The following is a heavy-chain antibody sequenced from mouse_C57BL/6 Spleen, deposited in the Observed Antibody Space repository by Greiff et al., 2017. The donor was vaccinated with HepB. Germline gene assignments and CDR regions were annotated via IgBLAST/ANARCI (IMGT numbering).Heavy chain of an antibody. Sequence: QVQLKQSGPELVKPGASVKISCKASGYAFSSSWMNWVKQRPGKGREWIGRIYPGDGDTNYNGKFKGKATLTADKSSSTSYMQLSSLTAEDSAVYVCAREGFITTVDYWGQGTTLTVSS. D-gene: IGHD1-1*01. J-gene: IGHJ2*01. CDR3: AREGFITTVDY. V-gene: IGHV1-82*01. CDR2: IYPGDGDT. CDR1: GYAFSSSW.